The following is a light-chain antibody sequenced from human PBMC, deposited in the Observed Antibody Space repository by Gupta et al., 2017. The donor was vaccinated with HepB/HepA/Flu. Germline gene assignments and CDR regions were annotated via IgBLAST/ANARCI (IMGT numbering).Light chain of an antibody. Sequence: HCALTHPPSASGSPGPSVTISCTGTSSDVGGYNYVSWYQQHPRKAPKLMIYGVSKRPSGGPDLFACSKAGNTASLTVSGLQAEDDADYYGSSYAGSVVFGGGTKLTVL. CDR1: SSDVGGYNY. J-gene: IGLJ2*01. CDR3: SSYAGSVV. V-gene: IGLV2-8*01. CDR2: GVS.